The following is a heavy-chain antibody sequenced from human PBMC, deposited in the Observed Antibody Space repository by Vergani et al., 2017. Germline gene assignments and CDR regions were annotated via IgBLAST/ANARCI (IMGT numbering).Heavy chain of an antibody. Sequence: EVQLVESGGGLVKPGGSLRLSCAASGFTFSSYSMNWVRQAPGKGLEWVSSISSSSSYKYYADSVKGRFTISRDNAKNSLYLQMNSLRAEDTAVYYCARALGDGTTMPFDYWGQGTLVTVSS. D-gene: IGHD4-11*01. V-gene: IGHV3-21*01. CDR3: ARALGDGTTMPFDY. CDR2: ISSSSSYK. J-gene: IGHJ4*02. CDR1: GFTFSSYS.